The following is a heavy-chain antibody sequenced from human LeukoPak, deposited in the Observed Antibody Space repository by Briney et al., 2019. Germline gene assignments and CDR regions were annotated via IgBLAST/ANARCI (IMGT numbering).Heavy chain of an antibody. J-gene: IGHJ4*02. CDR1: GGSISSGGYS. Sequence: PSQTLSLTCAVSGGSISSGGYSWSWLRQPPGKGLEWIGYIFHSGSTSYNPSLKSRVTISVDRSKNQFSLKLNSVTAADTAVYYCVRTTSSWSNSFDYWGQGTLVTVSS. CDR2: IFHSGST. CDR3: VRTTSSWSNSFDY. D-gene: IGHD6-13*01. V-gene: IGHV4-30-2*01.